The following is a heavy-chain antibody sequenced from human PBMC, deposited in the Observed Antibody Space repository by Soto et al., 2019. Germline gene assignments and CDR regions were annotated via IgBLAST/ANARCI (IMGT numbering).Heavy chain of an antibody. Sequence: GASVKVSCKASGYTFTSYDINWVRQATGLGLAWMGWMNPNSGNTGYAQKFQGRVTMTRNTSISTAYMELSSLRSEDTAVYYCASSAAGYSSSWYSYKYYYGMDVWGQGTTVTVSS. J-gene: IGHJ6*02. CDR3: ASSAAGYSSSWYSYKYYYGMDV. CDR2: MNPNSGNT. V-gene: IGHV1-8*01. CDR1: GYTFTSYD. D-gene: IGHD6-13*01.